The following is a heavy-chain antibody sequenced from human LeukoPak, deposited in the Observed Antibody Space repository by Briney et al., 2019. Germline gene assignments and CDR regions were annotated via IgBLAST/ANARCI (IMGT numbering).Heavy chain of an antibody. CDR3: AKGPWYYDSSVNFDY. D-gene: IGHD3-22*01. Sequence: SGGSLRLSCAASGFTFSSYAMSWVRQAPGKGLEWVAVISYDGSNKYYADSVKGRFTISRDNSKNTLYLQMNSLRAEDTAVYYCAKGPWYYDSSVNFDYWGQGTLVTVSS. CDR1: GFTFSSYA. V-gene: IGHV3-30*18. CDR2: ISYDGSNK. J-gene: IGHJ4*02.